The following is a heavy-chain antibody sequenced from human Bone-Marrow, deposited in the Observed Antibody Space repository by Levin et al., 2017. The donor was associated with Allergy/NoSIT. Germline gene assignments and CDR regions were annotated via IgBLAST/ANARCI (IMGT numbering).Heavy chain of an antibody. V-gene: IGHV4-59*08. CDR1: GGSISSYY. CDR3: ARSTYYYGSGSGWYFDR. J-gene: IGHJ2*01. D-gene: IGHD3-10*01. CDR2: IYYSGST. Sequence: SETLSLTCTVSGGSISSYYWSWIRQPPGKGLEWIGYIYYSGSTNYNPSLKSRVTISVDTSKNQFSLKLSSVTAADTAVYYCARSTYYYGSGSGWYFDRWGRGTLVTVSS.